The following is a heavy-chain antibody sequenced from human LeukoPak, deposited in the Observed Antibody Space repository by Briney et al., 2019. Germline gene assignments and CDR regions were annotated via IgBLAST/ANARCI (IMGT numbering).Heavy chain of an antibody. CDR2: IGGGGVDR. CDR3: VKDSIERNGVYDAFDV. V-gene: IGHV3-23*01. J-gene: IGHJ3*01. Sequence: GGSLRLSCVASGFTFTDFAMNWVRQVPGKGPEWVSHIGGGGVDREYEESVKGRFTVSRDNSRNSLYLQMNSLRGEDTAIYYCVKDSIERNGVYDAFDVWGQGTKVTV. CDR1: GFTFTDFA. D-gene: IGHD2-8*01.